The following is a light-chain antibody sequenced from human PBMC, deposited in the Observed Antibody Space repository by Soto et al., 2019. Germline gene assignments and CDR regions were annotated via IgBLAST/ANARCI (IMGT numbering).Light chain of an antibody. V-gene: IGKV3-20*01. CDR2: GAS. CDR3: QHYVERSPIT. J-gene: IGKJ5*01. CDR1: QSVSSR. Sequence: RVMTRGPGTRALSPGGGSSRSCGYSQSVSSRLAWYQQKPGQAPRLLISGASSRATGIPDRFSGSGSGTDFTATLSRLEPEDFALYYCQHYVERSPITFGQGTRLEIK.